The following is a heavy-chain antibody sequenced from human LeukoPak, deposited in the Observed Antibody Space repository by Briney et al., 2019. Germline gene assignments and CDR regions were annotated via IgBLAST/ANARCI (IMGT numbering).Heavy chain of an antibody. CDR2: IYSGGST. V-gene: IGHV3-53*05. CDR1: GFTVSSNY. CDR3: ARDSGSYWVYFDY. D-gene: IGHD1-26*01. J-gene: IGHJ4*02. Sequence: GGSLRLSCAASGFTVSSNYMSWVRQAPGKGLEWVSVIYSGGSTYYADSVKGRFTISRDNSKNTLYLQMNSLRAEDTAVYYCARDSGSYWVYFDYWGQGTLVTVSS.